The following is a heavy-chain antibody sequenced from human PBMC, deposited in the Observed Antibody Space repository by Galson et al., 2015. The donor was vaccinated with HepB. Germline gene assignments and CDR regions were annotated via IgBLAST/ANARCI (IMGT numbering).Heavy chain of an antibody. Sequence: SLRLSCAASGFTFSSYSMNWVRQAPGKGLEWVAYISGTGSTIYYADSVKDRFTISRDNADNSLYLQMNSLRAEDTAVYYCTRGAVGAAFDPWGQGTLVTVSS. CDR2: ISGTGSTI. V-gene: IGHV3-48*04. J-gene: IGHJ5*02. D-gene: IGHD1-26*01. CDR1: GFTFSSYS. CDR3: TRGAVGAAFDP.